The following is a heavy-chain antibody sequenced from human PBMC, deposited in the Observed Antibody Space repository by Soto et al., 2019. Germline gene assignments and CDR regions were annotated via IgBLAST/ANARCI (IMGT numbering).Heavy chain of an antibody. CDR1: GFTFSSYG. J-gene: IGHJ3*02. CDR2: ISYDGSNK. Sequence: GGSLRLSCAASGFTFSSYGMHWVRQAPGKGLEWVAVISYDGSNKYYADSVKGRFTISRDNSKNTLYLQMNSLRAEDTAVYYCAKDYFRATPEIRNFGVVIILTGDAFDIWGQGTMVTVSS. V-gene: IGHV3-30*18. CDR3: AKDYFRATPEIRNFGVVIILTGDAFDI. D-gene: IGHD3-3*01.